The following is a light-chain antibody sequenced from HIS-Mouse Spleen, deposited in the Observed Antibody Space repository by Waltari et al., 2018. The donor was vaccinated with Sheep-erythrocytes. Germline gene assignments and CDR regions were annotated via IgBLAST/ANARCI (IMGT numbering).Light chain of an antibody. CDR2: YVS. CDR3: CSYAGSYNHV. V-gene: IGLV2-11*01. Sequence: QSALTQPRSVSGSPGQSVTISCTGTSSDVGGYNYVSWYQQHPGKAPKLMIYYVSKRPSGVHDRFSGSKSGNTASLTISGLQAEDEADYYCCSYAGSYNHVFATGTKVTVL. J-gene: IGLJ1*01. CDR1: SSDVGGYNY.